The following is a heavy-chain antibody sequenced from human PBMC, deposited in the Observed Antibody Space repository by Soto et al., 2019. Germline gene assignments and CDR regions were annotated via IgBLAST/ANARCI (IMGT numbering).Heavy chain of an antibody. D-gene: IGHD1-1*01. V-gene: IGHV4-59*01. J-gene: IGHJ4*02. CDR2: VYYSGST. CDR1: GGSISVYY. Sequence: PSETLSLTYTVSGGSISVYYWSWILQPPGRGLEWIGYVYYSGSTNYNPSLKSRVTISVDTSKNQFSLKLTSVTAADTAVYYCARVHLGPPLVKYFDSWGQGTLVTVSS. CDR3: ARVHLGPPLVKYFDS.